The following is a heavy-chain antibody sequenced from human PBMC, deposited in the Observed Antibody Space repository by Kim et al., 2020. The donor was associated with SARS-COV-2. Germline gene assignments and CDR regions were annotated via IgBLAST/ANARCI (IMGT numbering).Heavy chain of an antibody. V-gene: IGHV4-34*01. J-gene: IGHJ4*02. Sequence: SETLSLTCAVYGGSFNHYYWSWIRQSPGKGLEWIGEINHSGSTNYNPSLESRVTMSVDTSKNQFSLKLTSVTAADTAVYYCARTEVFDFDYWGQGTLVTV. D-gene: IGHD2-21*02. CDR1: GGSFNHYY. CDR3: ARTEVFDFDY. CDR2: INHSGST.